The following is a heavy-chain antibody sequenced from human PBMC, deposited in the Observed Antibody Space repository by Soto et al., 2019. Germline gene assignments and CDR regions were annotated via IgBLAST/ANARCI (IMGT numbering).Heavy chain of an antibody. CDR2: IYYSGST. D-gene: IGHD1-7*01. V-gene: IGHV4-61*01. CDR1: GGSVSSGSYY. CDR3: ARELVTGTTRVYYYYGMDV. Sequence: PSETLSLTCTVSGGSVSSGSYYWSWIRQPPGKGLEWIGYIYYSGSTNYNPSLKSRVTISVDTSKNQFSLKLSSVTAADTAVYYCARELVTGTTRVYYYYGMDVWGQGTTVTVSS. J-gene: IGHJ6*02.